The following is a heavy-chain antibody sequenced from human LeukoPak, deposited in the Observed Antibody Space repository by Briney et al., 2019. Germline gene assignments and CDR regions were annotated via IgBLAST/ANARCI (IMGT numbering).Heavy chain of an antibody. CDR2: IYYSGST. J-gene: IGHJ4*02. V-gene: IGHV4-59*01. CDR1: GGSINSYY. Sequence: SETLSLTCTVSGGSINSYYWTWIRQPPGRGLEWLGYIYYSGSTYYNPSLKSRVTMSLDKSKSQFSLKLNSVTPADTAVYYCARPLEMATIGGGLDYWGQGTLVTVSS. CDR3: ARPLEMATIGGGLDY. D-gene: IGHD5-24*01.